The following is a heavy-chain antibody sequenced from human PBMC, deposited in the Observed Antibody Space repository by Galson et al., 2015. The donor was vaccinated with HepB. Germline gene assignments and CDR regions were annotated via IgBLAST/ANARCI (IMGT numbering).Heavy chain of an antibody. CDR3: ARCSGGSCYSRSANAFDI. Sequence: SVKVSCKASGGTFSSYAISWVRQAPGQGLEWMGGIIPIFGTANYAQKFQGRVTITADESTSTAYMELSSLRSEDTAVYYCARCSGGSCYSRSANAFDIWGQGTMVTVSS. V-gene: IGHV1-69*13. D-gene: IGHD2-15*01. CDR2: IIPIFGTA. J-gene: IGHJ3*02. CDR1: GGTFSSYA.